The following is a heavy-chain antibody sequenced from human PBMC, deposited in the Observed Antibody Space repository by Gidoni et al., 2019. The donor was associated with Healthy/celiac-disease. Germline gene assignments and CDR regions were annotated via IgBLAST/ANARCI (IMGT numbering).Heavy chain of an antibody. Sequence: QVQLQESVPGLVTPSQTLSLTCTVSGRSLSRGYSYWSWIRQPPGKGLEWIGYIYYSGSTYYNPSLKSRVTISVDTSKNQFSLKLSSVTAADTAVYYCARGEAGALAAAEVQLFDPWGQGTLVTVSS. V-gene: IGHV4-30-4*01. CDR1: GRSLSRGYSY. J-gene: IGHJ5*02. CDR3: ARGEAGALAAAEVQLFDP. CDR2: IYYSGST. D-gene: IGHD6-13*01.